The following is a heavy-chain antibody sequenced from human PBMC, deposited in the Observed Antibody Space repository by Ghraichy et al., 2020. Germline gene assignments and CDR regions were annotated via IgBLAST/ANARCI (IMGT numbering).Heavy chain of an antibody. CDR3: AKATYYYDSSGYTAYAFDI. CDR1: GFTFDDYA. Sequence: GGSLRLSCAASGFTFDDYAMHWVRQAPGKGLEWVSGISWNSGSIGYADSVKGRFTISRDNAKNSLYLQMNSPRAEDTALYYCAKATYYYDSSGYTAYAFDIWGQGTMVTVSS. J-gene: IGHJ3*02. V-gene: IGHV3-9*01. CDR2: ISWNSGSI. D-gene: IGHD3-22*01.